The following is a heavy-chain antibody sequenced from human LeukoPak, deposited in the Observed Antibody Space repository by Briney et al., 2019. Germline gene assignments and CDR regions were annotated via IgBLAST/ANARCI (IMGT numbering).Heavy chain of an antibody. CDR2: IIPIFGTP. D-gene: IGHD4-23*01. V-gene: IGHV1-69*13. CDR3: ARGWPAETTVVTPYNY. J-gene: IGHJ4*02. CDR1: GGTFSSYT. Sequence: SVTVSCTASGGTFSSYTIDWVRQAPGQGLEWMGGIIPIFGTPNYAQKFQGRVTITADESTSTAYMELSSLRSEDTAVYYCARGWPAETTVVTPYNYWGQGTLVTVSS.